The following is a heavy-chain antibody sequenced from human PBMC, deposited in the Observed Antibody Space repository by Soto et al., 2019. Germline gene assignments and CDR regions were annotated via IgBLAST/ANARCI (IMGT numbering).Heavy chain of an antibody. D-gene: IGHD3-10*01. V-gene: IGHV1-46*01. CDR3: ARVRGGELYDGMDV. Sequence: QVQLVQSGAVVKKPGASVKVSCKASGYTFTSYYIHCVRQAPGQGLEWMGVINPSSGGTFYAQKFQGRVTMTRDTSTSTVYRERSSLKSEDTAVYHCARVRGGELYDGMDVW. J-gene: IGHJ6*01. CDR1: GYTFTSYY. CDR2: INPSSGGT.